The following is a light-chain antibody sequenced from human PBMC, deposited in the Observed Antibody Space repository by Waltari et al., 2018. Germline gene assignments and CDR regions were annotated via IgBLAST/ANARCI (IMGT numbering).Light chain of an antibody. CDR2: AAS. Sequence: DIHMTQAPSSLSASVGDRVTITCRASQGISSWLAWYQQKPVKAPQSLIYAASSLQSGVPSRFSGSGSGTDFTLTISSLQPEDFATYYCQQYNSYPFTFGPGTKVDIK. V-gene: IGKV1D-16*01. J-gene: IGKJ3*01. CDR1: QGISSW. CDR3: QQYNSYPFT.